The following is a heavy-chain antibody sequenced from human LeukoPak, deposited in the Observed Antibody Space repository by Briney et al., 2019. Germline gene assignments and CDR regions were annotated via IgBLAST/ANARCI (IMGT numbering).Heavy chain of an antibody. J-gene: IGHJ3*02. Sequence: SETLSLTCAVSADSFSSHYWTWIRQPPGKGLEWIGYISYIGSTNYNPSLKSRVTISIDTSKNQFSLKLSSVTAADTAVYYCARDLVTVTKGFDIWGQGTMVSVSS. CDR2: ISYIGST. CDR1: ADSFSSHY. D-gene: IGHD4-17*01. CDR3: ARDLVTVTKGFDI. V-gene: IGHV4-59*11.